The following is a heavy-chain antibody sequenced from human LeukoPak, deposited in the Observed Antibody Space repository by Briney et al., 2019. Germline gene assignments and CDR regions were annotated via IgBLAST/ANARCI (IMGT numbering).Heavy chain of an antibody. J-gene: IGHJ4*02. V-gene: IGHV4-34*01. CDR2: IYHSGGT. CDR3: ARVHYFDY. CDR1: GGSFRGYY. Sequence: LGSLCLSSAVYGGSFRGYYWSWICQPPREGVGWVGEIYHSGGTKYTTSLTCRVAIPLDTSMNQFSLMLRSVAAADTAVYYCARVHYFDYWGQGTLVSVSS.